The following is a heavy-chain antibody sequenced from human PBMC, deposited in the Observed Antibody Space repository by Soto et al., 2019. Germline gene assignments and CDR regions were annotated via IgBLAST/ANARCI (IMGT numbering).Heavy chain of an antibody. CDR3: AKDRTDFYFDY. CDR1: GFTFSKYA. V-gene: IGHV3-23*01. Sequence: GGSLRLSCEASGFTFSKYAMIWVRQAPGKGQEWVSGITGSGLTIEHSASVKGRFTISRDNSKNTLYLQMNSLGAEDTAVYYCAKDRTDFYFDYWGQGTLVTVSS. CDR2: ITGSGLTI. J-gene: IGHJ4*02. D-gene: IGHD3-3*01.